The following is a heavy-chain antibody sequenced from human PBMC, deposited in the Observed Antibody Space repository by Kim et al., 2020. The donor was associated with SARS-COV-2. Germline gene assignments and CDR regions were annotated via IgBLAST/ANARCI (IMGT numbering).Heavy chain of an antibody. J-gene: IGHJ5*02. Sequence: GGSLRLSCAASGFTFSDYYMSWIRQAPGKGLEWVSYISSSGSTIYYADSVKGRFTISRDNAKNSLYLQMNSLRAEDTAVYYCARVPQGYYDSSGYYPRVMGWFDPWGQGTLVTVSS. CDR2: ISSSGSTI. D-gene: IGHD3-22*01. V-gene: IGHV3-11*01. CDR1: GFTFSDYY. CDR3: ARVPQGYYDSSGYYPRVMGWFDP.